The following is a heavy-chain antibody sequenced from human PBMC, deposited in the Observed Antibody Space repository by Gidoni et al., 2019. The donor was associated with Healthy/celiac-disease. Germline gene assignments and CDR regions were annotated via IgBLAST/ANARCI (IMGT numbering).Heavy chain of an antibody. CDR3: ARGVGRRLRVGHYYYFDY. V-gene: IGHV4-59*08. Sequence: QVQLQESGPGLVKPSETLSLTCTVSGGSISSYYWSWIRQPPGKGLEWIGYIYYSGSTNYNPSLKSRVTISVDTSKNQFSLKLSSVTAADTAVYYCARGVGRRLRVGHYYYFDYWGQGTLVTVSS. CDR2: IYYSGST. J-gene: IGHJ4*02. D-gene: IGHD4-17*01. CDR1: GGSISSYY.